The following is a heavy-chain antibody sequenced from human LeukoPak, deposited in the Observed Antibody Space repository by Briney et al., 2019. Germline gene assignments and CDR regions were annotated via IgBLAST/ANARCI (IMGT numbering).Heavy chain of an antibody. J-gene: IGHJ4*02. Sequence: GGSLRLSCAASGFTFSSYAMHWVRQAPGKGLEWVAVISYDGSNKYYADSVKGRFTISRDNSKNTLYLQMNSLRAEDTAVYYCARDPIDILTGYVGNWGQGTLATVSS. CDR1: GFTFSSYA. D-gene: IGHD3-9*01. V-gene: IGHV3-30-3*01. CDR3: ARDPIDILTGYVGN. CDR2: ISYDGSNK.